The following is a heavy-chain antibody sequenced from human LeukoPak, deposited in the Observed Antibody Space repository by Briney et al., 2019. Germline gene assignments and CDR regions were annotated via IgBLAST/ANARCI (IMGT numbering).Heavy chain of an antibody. J-gene: IGHJ6*02. CDR2: ISYDGSNK. Sequence: GRSLILSCAASGFTFSSYAVHWVRQAPGKGLEWVAVISYDGSNKYYADSVKGRFTISRDNSKNTLYLQMNSLRAEDTAVYYCARGEGYCGGDCYYGMDVWGQGTTVTVSS. V-gene: IGHV3-30-3*01. CDR3: ARGEGYCGGDCYYGMDV. CDR1: GFTFSSYA. D-gene: IGHD2-21*01.